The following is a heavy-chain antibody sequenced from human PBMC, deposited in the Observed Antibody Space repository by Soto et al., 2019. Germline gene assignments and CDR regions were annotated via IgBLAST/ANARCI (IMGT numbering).Heavy chain of an antibody. CDR1: GYTLTELS. CDR2: FDPEDGET. D-gene: IGHD6-13*01. Sequence: ASVKVSCKVSGYTLTELSMHWVRQAPGKGLEWMGGFDPEDGETIYAQKFQGRVTMTEDTSTDTAYMELSSLRSEDTAVYYCATGTSSSWSEDYYYGMDVWGQGTTVTVSS. J-gene: IGHJ6*02. CDR3: ATGTSSSWSEDYYYGMDV. V-gene: IGHV1-24*01.